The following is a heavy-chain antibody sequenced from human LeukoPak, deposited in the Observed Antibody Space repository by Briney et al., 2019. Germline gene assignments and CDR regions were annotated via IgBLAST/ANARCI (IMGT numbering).Heavy chain of an antibody. CDR2: TSGGGGST. CDR3: AKQPFSDDYYFDY. CDR1: GFTFRNYA. V-gene: IGHV3-23*01. Sequence: PGGSLTLSCAASGFTFRNYAMSWVRQAPGKGLERVSGTSGGGGSTYYADSVRGRFTMSRDNSKNTLYLQMNSLRAEDTAVYYCAKQPFSDDYYFDYWGQGTLVTVSS. J-gene: IGHJ4*02. D-gene: IGHD3-16*01.